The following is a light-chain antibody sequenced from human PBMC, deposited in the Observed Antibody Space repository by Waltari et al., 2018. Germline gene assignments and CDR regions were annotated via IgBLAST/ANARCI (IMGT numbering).Light chain of an antibody. Sequence: QSALTQPASVSGSPGQSITISCTGTGSDVGGYNYVSWYQHHPGKAPQLMIYEVSNRPTGVSTRFSGSKSGNTASLTISGLQAEDEADYYCRSYTSSGTYVFGTGTKVTVL. J-gene: IGLJ1*01. V-gene: IGLV2-14*01. CDR1: GSDVGGYNY. CDR2: EVS. CDR3: RSYTSSGTYV.